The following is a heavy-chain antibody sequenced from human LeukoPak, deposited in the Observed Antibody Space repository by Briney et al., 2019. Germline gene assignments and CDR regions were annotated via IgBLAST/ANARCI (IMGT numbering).Heavy chain of an antibody. CDR1: GFTFSNYV. V-gene: IGHV3-23*01. CDR2: ISGSGTNT. CDR3: AKDLPIQD. Sequence: PGGSLRLSCAASGFTFSNYVTNWVRQAPGKGLEWVSGISGSGTNTHYTDSVKGRFTISRDNSKNTLYLQVNSLRSEDTAVYYCAKDLPIQDWGQGTLVTVSS. J-gene: IGHJ1*01.